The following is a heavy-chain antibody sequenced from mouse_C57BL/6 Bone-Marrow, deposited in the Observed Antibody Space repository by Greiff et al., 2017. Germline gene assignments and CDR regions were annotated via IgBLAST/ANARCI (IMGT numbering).Heavy chain of an antibody. CDR2: ISPGGSYT. Sequence: EVKLVESGGGLVKPGGSLKLSCAASGFTFSSYAMSWVRQTPEKRLEWVATISPGGSYTYYPDNVKGRFTISRDNAKNSLYLQMSHLKSEDTAMYYCARELWQCVDYWGQGTSVTGSS. CDR1: GFTFSSYA. CDR3: ARELWQCVDY. J-gene: IGHJ4*01. V-gene: IGHV5-4*01. D-gene: IGHD6-1*01.